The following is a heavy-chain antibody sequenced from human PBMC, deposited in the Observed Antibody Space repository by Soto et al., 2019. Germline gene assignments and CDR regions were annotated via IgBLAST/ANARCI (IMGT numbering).Heavy chain of an antibody. Sequence: EVQLVESGGGLVKPGGSLRLSCAASGFTFSNAWMNWVRQAPGKGLEWVGRIKSKTDGGTTDYAAPVKGRITISRDDSKNTLYLEMNSLKTEDAAVYDCTTDFGSSWYGWGQGTLVTVSS. CDR2: IKSKTDGGTT. D-gene: IGHD6-13*01. CDR3: TTDFGSSWYG. V-gene: IGHV3-15*07. CDR1: GFTFSNAW. J-gene: IGHJ4*02.